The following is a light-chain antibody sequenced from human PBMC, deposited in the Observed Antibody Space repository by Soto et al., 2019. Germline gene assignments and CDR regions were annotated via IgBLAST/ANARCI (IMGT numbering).Light chain of an antibody. CDR2: CAS. V-gene: IGKV3-20*01. CDR1: QSFSSSY. J-gene: IGKJ3*01. CDR3: QQYGSSPFT. Sequence: EIVLTQSPGTLSLSPGERATLSCRASQSFSSSYLAWYQQKPGQAPRLLIYCASSRATDIPDRFSGSGSGTDFTLTISRLEPEDFAVYYCQQYGSSPFTFGPGTKVDIK.